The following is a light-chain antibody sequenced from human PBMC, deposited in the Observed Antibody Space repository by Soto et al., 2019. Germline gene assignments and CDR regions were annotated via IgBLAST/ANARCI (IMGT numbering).Light chain of an antibody. CDR2: EVS. J-gene: IGLJ2*01. Sequence: QSALTQPPSASGSPGQSVTISCTGTSSDVGGYNYVSWYQQHPGRAPKLIIYEVSQRPSEVPDRFSGSKSGNTASLTVSGLQAEDGGDYYCSSYAGSNNVVFGGGTKLTVL. CDR3: SSYAGSNNVV. CDR1: SSDVGGYNY. V-gene: IGLV2-8*01.